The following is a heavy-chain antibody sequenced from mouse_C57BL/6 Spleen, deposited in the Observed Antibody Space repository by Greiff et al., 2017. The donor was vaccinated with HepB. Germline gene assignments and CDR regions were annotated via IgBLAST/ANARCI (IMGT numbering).Heavy chain of an antibody. D-gene: IGHD1-1*01. CDR3: ARGFSTVVAKGAMDY. CDR2: ISSGSSTI. Sequence: EVKVEESGGGLVKPGGSLKLSCAASGFTFSDYGMHWVRQAPEKGLEWVAYISSGSSTIYYADTVKGRFTISSDNAKNTLFLQMTSLRSEDTAMYYCARGFSTVVAKGAMDYWGQGTSVTVSS. V-gene: IGHV5-17*01. J-gene: IGHJ4*01. CDR1: GFTFSDYG.